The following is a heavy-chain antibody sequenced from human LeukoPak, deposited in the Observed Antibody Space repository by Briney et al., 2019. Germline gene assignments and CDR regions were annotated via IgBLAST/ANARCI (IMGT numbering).Heavy chain of an antibody. CDR2: IYYSGSP. J-gene: IGHJ4*02. Sequence: SQALSLTCTVSGGSLSRGGYYGSWLRQHPGRGLEWIGYIYYSGSPYYNPSLKSRVTISVDTSKNQFSLKLSSVTAADTAVYYCARDTGWSSDYWGQGTLVTVSS. CDR1: GGSLSRGGYY. D-gene: IGHD2-15*01. V-gene: IGHV4-31*03. CDR3: ARDTGWSSDY.